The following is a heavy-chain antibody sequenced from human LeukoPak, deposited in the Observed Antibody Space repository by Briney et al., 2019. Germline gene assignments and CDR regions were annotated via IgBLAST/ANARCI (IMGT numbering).Heavy chain of an antibody. CDR1: GFTFSNYG. J-gene: IGHJ4*02. D-gene: IGHD3-10*01. CDR2: ISASGDNT. Sequence: PGGSLRLSCAASGFTFSNYGKTWVRQAPGKGLEWVSGISASGDNTYNADSVKGRFTISRDNSKKTLYLQMNNLRAEDTAVYYCVKGGLNYASGNCDYWGQGTLVTVSS. V-gene: IGHV3-23*01. CDR3: VKGGLNYASGNCDY.